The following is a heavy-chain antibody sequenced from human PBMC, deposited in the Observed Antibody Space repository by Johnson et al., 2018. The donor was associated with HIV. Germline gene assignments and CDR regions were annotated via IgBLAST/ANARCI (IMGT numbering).Heavy chain of an antibody. CDR2: ISSSGSTI. CDR3: ARALGLEVCAFDI. Sequence: VQLVESGGGVVQPGRSLRLSCAASRFTFSTYGIHWVRQAPGKGLEWVSYISSSGSTIYYADSVKGRFTISRDNAKNSLYLQMNSLRAEDTAVYYCARALGLEVCAFDIWGQGTMVTVSS. V-gene: IGHV3-48*04. CDR1: RFTFSTYG. D-gene: IGHD2-8*01. J-gene: IGHJ3*02.